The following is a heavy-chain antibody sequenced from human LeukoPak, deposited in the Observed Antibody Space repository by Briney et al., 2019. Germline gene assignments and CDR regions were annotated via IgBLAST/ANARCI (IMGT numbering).Heavy chain of an antibody. Sequence: GGSLRLSCEASGFTFSSFSMHWVRQAPGKGLVWVSRIHSDGINTNYADFVKGRFTISRDNAKNTLYLQMNSLRAEDTAVYYCAREAHISTWYVDYWGQGTLVNVPS. D-gene: IGHD6-13*01. CDR3: AREAHISTWYVDY. CDR2: IHSDGINT. V-gene: IGHV3-74*01. CDR1: GFTFSSFS. J-gene: IGHJ4*02.